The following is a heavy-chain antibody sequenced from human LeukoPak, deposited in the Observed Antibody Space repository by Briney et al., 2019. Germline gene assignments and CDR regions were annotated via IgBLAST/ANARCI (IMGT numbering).Heavy chain of an antibody. V-gene: IGHV2-5*01. D-gene: IGHD2-21*02. CDR1: DFSRSARGVG. J-gene: IGHJ4*02. Sequence: SSPTLFKTTQTLTLTCTFSDFSRSARGVGVGWIRQPPGKALGRLALNYWNDDKPYSPSLKGRLPNTKDTSKNQVVLTMTNMDPVDTGTYYCAHSIYCGGDCLDYWGQGTLVTVSS. CDR2: NYWNDDK. CDR3: AHSIYCGGDCLDY.